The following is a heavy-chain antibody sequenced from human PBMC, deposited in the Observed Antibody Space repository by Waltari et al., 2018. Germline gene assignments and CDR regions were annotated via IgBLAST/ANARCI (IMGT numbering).Heavy chain of an antibody. CDR3: ARGGAVAGQYYFDY. D-gene: IGHD6-19*01. Sequence: QVQLVESWGGVVQPGRSLRLSCAASGFTFSSYALPWVRPAPGKGLEWVAVISYDGSNKYYADSVKGRFTISRDNSKNTLYLQMNSLRAEDTAVYYCARGGAVAGQYYFDYWGQGTLVTVSS. V-gene: IGHV3-30*01. CDR2: ISYDGSNK. J-gene: IGHJ4*02. CDR1: GFTFSSYA.